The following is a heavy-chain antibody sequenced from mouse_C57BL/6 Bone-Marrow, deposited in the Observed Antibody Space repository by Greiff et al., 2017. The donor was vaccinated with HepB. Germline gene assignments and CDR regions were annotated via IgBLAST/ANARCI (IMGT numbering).Heavy chain of an antibody. V-gene: IGHV1-54*01. J-gene: IGHJ1*03. CDR1: GYAFTNYL. CDR3: ASRCNYGYFDV. D-gene: IGHD2-14*01. Sequence: QVQLKQSGAELVRPGTSVKVSCKASGYAFTNYLIEWVKQRPGQGLEWIGVINPGSGGTNYNEKFKGKATLTADKSSSTAYMQLSSLTSEDSAVYFCASRCNYGYFDVWGTGTTVTVSS. CDR2: INPGSGGT.